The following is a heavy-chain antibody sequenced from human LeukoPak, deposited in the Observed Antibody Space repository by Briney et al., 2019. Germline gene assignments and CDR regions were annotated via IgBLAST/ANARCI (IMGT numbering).Heavy chain of an antibody. D-gene: IGHD6-13*01. CDR1: GFTFSSYG. V-gene: IGHV3-30*18. CDR2: ISYDGINK. Sequence: GGSLRLSCAASGFTFSSYGMHGVRQSPGKGLEWVAVISYDGINKYYADSVKGRFTISRDNSKNTLYLQMNSLRAEDTAVYYCAKGTQTGYSNGGQGTMVTVSS. J-gene: IGHJ3*01. CDR3: AKGTQTGYSN.